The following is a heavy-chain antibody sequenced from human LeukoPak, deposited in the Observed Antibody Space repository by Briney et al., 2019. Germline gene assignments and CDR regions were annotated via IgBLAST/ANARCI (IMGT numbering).Heavy chain of an antibody. D-gene: IGHD2-21*01. CDR3: ARGYSFANPYMDV. CDR2: IRYDGSNK. J-gene: IGHJ6*03. CDR1: GFTFSSYG. V-gene: IGHV3-30*02. Sequence: GGSLRLSCAASGFTFSSYGMHWVRQAPGKGLEWVAFIRYDGSNKYYADSVKGRFSISRDISKNTFYLQMNSLRAEDTAVYYCARGYSFANPYMDVWGKGTTVTISS.